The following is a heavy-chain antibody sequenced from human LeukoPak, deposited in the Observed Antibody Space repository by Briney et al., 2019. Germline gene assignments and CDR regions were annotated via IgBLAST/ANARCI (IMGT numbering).Heavy chain of an antibody. Sequence: KSGGSLRLSCAGSGFTLSSYSMIWVRQAPGKGLEWVSSIRGDSSETRHAGSVMGRFTISRDNAEKSLYLQMNSLRAEDTAVYYCARGHFGVVLDYWGQGTLVTVSS. CDR3: ARGHFGVVLDY. V-gene: IGHV3-21*01. J-gene: IGHJ4*02. CDR2: IRGDSSET. CDR1: GFTLSSYS. D-gene: IGHD3-3*01.